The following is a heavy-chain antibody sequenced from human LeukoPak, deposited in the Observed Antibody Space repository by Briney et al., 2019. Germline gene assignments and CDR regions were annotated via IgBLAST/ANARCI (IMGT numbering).Heavy chain of an antibody. J-gene: IGHJ3*02. D-gene: IGHD3-22*01. CDR3: ARGGEGSSGSDAFDI. Sequence: PSETLSLTCTVSGGSISSYYWSWIRQPPGKGLEWIGYIYYSGSTNYNPSLKSRVTISVDTSKNQFSLKLSSVTAADTAVYYCARGGEGSSGSDAFDIWGQGTMVTVSS. CDR1: GGSISSYY. CDR2: IYYSGST. V-gene: IGHV4-59*01.